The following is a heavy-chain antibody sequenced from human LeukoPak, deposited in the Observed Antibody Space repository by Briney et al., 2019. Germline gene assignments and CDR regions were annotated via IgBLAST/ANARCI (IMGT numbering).Heavy chain of an antibody. V-gene: IGHV4-39*02. CDR3: ARLRKGRYLDYFFEN. D-gene: IGHD3-9*01. CDR1: GGSVSTINSY. Sequence: SETLSLTCTVSGGSVSTINSYWGWIRQPPGKGLEWIGNVYYSGRANYSPSLRTRVTMSVDTSKNRFSLKMTSVTAADTAVYFCARLRKGRYLDYFFENWGQGTLVTVSS. CDR2: VYYSGRA. J-gene: IGHJ4*02.